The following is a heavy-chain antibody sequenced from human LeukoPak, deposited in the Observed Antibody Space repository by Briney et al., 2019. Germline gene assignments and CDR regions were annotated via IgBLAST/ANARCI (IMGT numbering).Heavy chain of an antibody. D-gene: IGHD3-3*01. CDR2: IIPIFGTA. J-gene: IGHJ6*03. V-gene: IGHV1-69*05. CDR1: GGTFSSYA. Sequence: ASVKVSCKASGGTFSSYAISWARQAPGQGLEWMGGIIPIFGTANYAQKFQGRVTITTDESTSTAYMELSSLRSEDTAVYYCAIWSSGYYYYYMDVWGKGTTVTVSS. CDR3: AIWSSGYYYYYMDV.